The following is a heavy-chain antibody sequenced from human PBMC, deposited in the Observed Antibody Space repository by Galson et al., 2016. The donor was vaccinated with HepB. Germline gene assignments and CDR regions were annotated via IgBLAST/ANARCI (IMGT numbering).Heavy chain of an antibody. D-gene: IGHD4-17*01. V-gene: IGHV4-61*01. J-gene: IGHJ5*02. Sequence: SETLSLTCTASGGSVSSGSYYWSWIRQPPGKGLEWIGYIYYTGNTNYNPSLKSRVSILLDTSKNQFFLKLSSVTAADTAMYFCAGFSDEFGDYEWFDPWGQGTPVTVSS. CDR2: IYYTGNT. CDR1: GGSVSSGSYY. CDR3: AGFSDEFGDYEWFDP.